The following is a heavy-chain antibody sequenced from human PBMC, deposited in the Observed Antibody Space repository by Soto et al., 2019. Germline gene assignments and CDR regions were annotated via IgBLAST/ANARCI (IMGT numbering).Heavy chain of an antibody. CDR2: IGGDGLAT. Sequence: EMQLLQSGGGLVQPGGSLRLSCAASGFTFNNFAMSWVRQVPGLGLEWVASIGGDGLATFYADSVQGRFTISRDNSKNTLFLLMTDLRPGDTAVYYCGGPLWVPENFDSWGQGTLVTVSS. J-gene: IGHJ4*02. V-gene: IGHV3-23*01. CDR1: GFTFNNFA. D-gene: IGHD3-16*01. CDR3: GGPLWVPENFDS.